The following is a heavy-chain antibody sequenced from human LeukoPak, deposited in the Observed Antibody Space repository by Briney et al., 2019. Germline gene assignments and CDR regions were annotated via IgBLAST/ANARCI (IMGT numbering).Heavy chain of an antibody. CDR1: GGTFSSYA. CDR3: ARTGGTVVRGVTQPFDY. V-gene: IGHV1-69*06. J-gene: IGHJ4*02. Sequence: SVKVSCKASGGTFSSYAISWVRQAPGQGLEWMGGIIPIFGTANYAQKFQGRVTITADKSTSTAYMELSSLRSEDTAVYYCARTGGTVVRGVTQPFDYWGQGTLVTVSS. D-gene: IGHD3-10*01. CDR2: IIPIFGTA.